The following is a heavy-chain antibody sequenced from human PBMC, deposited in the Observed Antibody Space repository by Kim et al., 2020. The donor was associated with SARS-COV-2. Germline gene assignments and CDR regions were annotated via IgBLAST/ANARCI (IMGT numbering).Heavy chain of an antibody. CDR2: INAGNGNT. J-gene: IGHJ6*03. V-gene: IGHV1-3*01. D-gene: IGHD3-9*01. CDR1: GHTFTSYA. CDR3: ARDSYYDIFRYYYYYMDV. Sequence: ASVKVSCKASGHTFTSYAMHWVRQAPGQRLEWMGWINAGNGNTKYSQKFQGRVTITRDTSASTAYMELSSLRSEDTAVYYCARDSYYDIFRYYYYYMDVWGKGTTVTVSS.